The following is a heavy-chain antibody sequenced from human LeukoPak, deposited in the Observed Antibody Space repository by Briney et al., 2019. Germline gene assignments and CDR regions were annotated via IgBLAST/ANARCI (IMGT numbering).Heavy chain of an antibody. CDR1: GYTFTGYY. V-gene: IGHV1-2*02. J-gene: IGHJ5*02. D-gene: IGHD1-26*01. CDR2: INPNSGGT. CDR3: AREFSGSYFGWFDP. Sequence: GASVKVSCKASGYTFTGYYMHWVRQAPGQGLEWMGWINPNSGGTNYAQKFQDRVTMTRDTSISTAYMELSRLRSDDTAVYYCAREFSGSYFGWFDPWGQGTLVTVSS.